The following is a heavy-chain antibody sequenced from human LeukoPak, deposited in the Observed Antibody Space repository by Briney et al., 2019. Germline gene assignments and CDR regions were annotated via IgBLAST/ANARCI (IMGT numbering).Heavy chain of an antibody. CDR3: ANNFDY. CDR2: IYYDGSNK. Sequence: GGSLRLSCAASGFTFSNYGMHWVRQAPGKGLEWVALIYYDGSNKYYADSVKGRFTISRDSSKNTLYLQMNSLRAEDTAMYYCANNFDYWGQGTLVTVSS. J-gene: IGHJ4*02. CDR1: GFTFSNYG. V-gene: IGHV3-33*06.